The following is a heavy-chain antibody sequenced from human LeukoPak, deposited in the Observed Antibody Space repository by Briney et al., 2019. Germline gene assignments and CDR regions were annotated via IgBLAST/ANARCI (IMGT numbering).Heavy chain of an antibody. CDR3: ARSTYYYILTGYIYYYYYMDV. J-gene: IGHJ6*03. D-gene: IGHD3-9*01. CDR2: ISAYNGNT. CDR1: GYTFTSYG. V-gene: IGHV1-18*01. Sequence: ASVKVSCKASGYTFTSYGISWVRQAPGQGLEWMGWISAYNGNTNYAQKPQGRVTMTTDTSTSTAYMEPRSLRSDDTAVYYCARSTYYYILTGYIYYYYYMDVWGKGTTVTVSS.